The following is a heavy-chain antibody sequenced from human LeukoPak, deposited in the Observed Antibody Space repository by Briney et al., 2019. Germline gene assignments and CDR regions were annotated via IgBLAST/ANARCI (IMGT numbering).Heavy chain of an antibody. CDR2: INHSGST. J-gene: IGHJ4*02. V-gene: IGHV4-34*01. CDR1: GGSFSGYY. CDR3: ARGRDDYAWGSYRYTGPVYFDY. Sequence: SETLSLTCAVYGGSFSGYYWSWIRQPPGKGLEWIGEINHSGSTNYNPSLKSLVTISVDTSKNQFSLKLSSVTAADTAVYYCARGRDDYAWGSYRYTGPVYFDYWGQGTLVTVSS. D-gene: IGHD3-16*02.